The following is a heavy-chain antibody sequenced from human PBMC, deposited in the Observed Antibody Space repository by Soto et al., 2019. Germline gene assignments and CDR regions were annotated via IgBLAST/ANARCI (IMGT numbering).Heavy chain of an antibody. D-gene: IGHD3-3*01. CDR1: GYTFTSYA. Sequence: ASVKVSCKASGYTFTSYAMHWVRQAPGQRLEWMGWINAGNGNTKYSQKFQGRVTITRDTSASTAYMELSSLRSEDTAVYYCARDKFIDFWSGYFSYYYYGMDVWGQGTTVTVYS. J-gene: IGHJ6*02. CDR3: ARDKFIDFWSGYFSYYYYGMDV. CDR2: INAGNGNT. V-gene: IGHV1-3*01.